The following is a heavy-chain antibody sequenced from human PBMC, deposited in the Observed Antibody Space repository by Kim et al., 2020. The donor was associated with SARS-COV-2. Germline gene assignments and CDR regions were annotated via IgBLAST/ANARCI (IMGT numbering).Heavy chain of an antibody. J-gene: IGHJ6*02. CDR2: ISAYNGNT. CDR3: ARDLNFPPNSLKVRGVVNYYGMDV. Sequence: ASVKVSCKASGYTFTSYGISWVRQAPGQGLEWMGWISAYNGNTNYAQKLQGRVTMTTDTSTSTAYMELRSLRSDDTAVYYCARDLNFPPNSLKVRGVVNYYGMDVWGQGTTVTVSS. D-gene: IGHD3-10*01. CDR1: GYTFTSYG. V-gene: IGHV1-18*01.